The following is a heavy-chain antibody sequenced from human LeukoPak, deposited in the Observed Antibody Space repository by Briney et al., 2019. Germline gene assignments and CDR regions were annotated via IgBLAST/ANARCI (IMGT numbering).Heavy chain of an antibody. CDR1: GGSISSGGYY. V-gene: IGHV4-31*03. CDR3: ARVHISYYDILTNYYAGIFDC. CDR2: IYYRGNT. J-gene: IGHJ4*02. Sequence: PSETLSLTCTVSGGSISSGGYYWSWIRQHPGKGLEWIGYIYYRGNTYYDPSLKSRVTISVDTSENQFSLKLNSVTAADTAVYYCARVHISYYDILTNYYAGIFDCWGQGTLVTVSS. D-gene: IGHD3-9*01.